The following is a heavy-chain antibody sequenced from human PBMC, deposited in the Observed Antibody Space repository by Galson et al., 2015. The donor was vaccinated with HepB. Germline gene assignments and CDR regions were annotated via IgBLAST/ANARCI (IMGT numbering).Heavy chain of an antibody. CDR3: ARGVVPAAYLYYYGMDV. V-gene: IGHV3-30*03. D-gene: IGHD2-2*01. Sequence: SLRLSCAASGFTFSSYGMHWVRKAPGKGLEWVAVISYDGSNKYYADSVKGRFTISRDNSKNTLYLQMNSLRAEDTAVYYCARGVVPAAYLYYYGMDVWGQGTTVTVSS. CDR2: ISYDGSNK. CDR1: GFTFSSYG. J-gene: IGHJ6*02.